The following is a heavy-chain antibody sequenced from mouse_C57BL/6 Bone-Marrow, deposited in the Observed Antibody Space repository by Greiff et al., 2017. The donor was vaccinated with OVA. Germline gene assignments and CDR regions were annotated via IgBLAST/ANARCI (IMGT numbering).Heavy chain of an antibody. CDR3: AREGGNYVLDY. CDR1: GYTFTSYW. D-gene: IGHD2-1*01. CDR2: IYPGSGST. J-gene: IGHJ2*01. Sequence: QVQLQQPGAELVKPGASVKMSCKASGYTFTSYWITWVKQRPGQGLEWIGDIYPGSGSTNYNEKFKSQATLTVDTSSSTAYMQLSSLTAEDSAVYYCAREGGNYVLDYWGQGTTLTVSS. V-gene: IGHV1-55*01.